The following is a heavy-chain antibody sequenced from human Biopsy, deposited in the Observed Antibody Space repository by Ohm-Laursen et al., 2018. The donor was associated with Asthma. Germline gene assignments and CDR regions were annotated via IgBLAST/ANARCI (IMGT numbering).Heavy chain of an antibody. CDR2: ISSLSRYK. J-gene: IGHJ4*01. CDR3: ARDFTIGSGSPFHF. V-gene: IGHV3-21*01. CDR1: GFDFSDYT. D-gene: IGHD3-10*01. Sequence: SLRLSCAAPGFDFSDYTMNWVRQAPGKGLEWVSSISSLSRYKYYSDSLRGRVTISRDNAKGSLHLQMSSLRAEDTAVYFCARDFTIGSGSPFHFWGPGTLVTVSS.